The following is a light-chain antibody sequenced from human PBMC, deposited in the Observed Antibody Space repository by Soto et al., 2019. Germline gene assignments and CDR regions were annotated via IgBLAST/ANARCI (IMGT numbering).Light chain of an antibody. CDR3: QQYNSYPS. CDR2: GAS. V-gene: IGKV3-15*01. Sequence: EIGMTQSPATLSVSPGERATLSCRASQSVRSNLAWYQQKPGQAPRLLIYGASTRATGIPARFSGSGSGTEFTLTISSLQSEDFALYYCQQYNSYPSFGGGTKVEIK. CDR1: QSVRSN. J-gene: IGKJ4*01.